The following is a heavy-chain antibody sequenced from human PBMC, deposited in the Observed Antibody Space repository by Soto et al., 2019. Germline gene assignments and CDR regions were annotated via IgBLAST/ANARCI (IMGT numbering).Heavy chain of an antibody. Sequence: SETLSLTCTVSGGSISSSSYYWGWIRQPPGKGLEWIGSIYYSGSTYYNPSLKSRVTISVDTSKNQFSLKLSSVTAADTAVYYCARHGGGLSTFDYWGQGTLVTVSS. CDR1: GGSISSSSYY. J-gene: IGHJ4*02. V-gene: IGHV4-39*01. CDR2: IYYSGST. CDR3: ARHGGGLSTFDY.